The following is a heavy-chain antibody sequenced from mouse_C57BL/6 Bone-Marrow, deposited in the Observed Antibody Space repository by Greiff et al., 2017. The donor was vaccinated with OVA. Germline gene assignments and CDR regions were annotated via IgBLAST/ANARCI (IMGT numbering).Heavy chain of an antibody. CDR2: INPNNGGH. Sequence: EVQLQQSGPELVKPGASVKIPCKASGYTFTDYNMDWVKQSHGKSPEWIGDINPNNGGHSYNQKFKGKATLTVDKSSSTAYMELNSLTSEDSAVYYCARGTTRVDYWGQGTTLTVSS. J-gene: IGHJ2*01. D-gene: IGHD1-1*01. CDR1: GYTFTDYN. V-gene: IGHV1-18*01. CDR3: ARGTTRVDY.